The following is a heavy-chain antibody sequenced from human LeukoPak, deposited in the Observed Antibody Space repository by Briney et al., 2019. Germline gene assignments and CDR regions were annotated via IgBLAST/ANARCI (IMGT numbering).Heavy chain of an antibody. CDR2: TSGSGGST. Sequence: GGSLRLSCAASGFTFSIYAMSWVRQAPGKGLEWVSATSGSGGSTYYADSVKGRFTISRDNSKNTLYLQMNSLRAEDTAVYYCAKDPEYYDFWSGYLDYWGQGTLVTVSS. D-gene: IGHD3-3*01. V-gene: IGHV3-23*01. J-gene: IGHJ4*02. CDR1: GFTFSIYA. CDR3: AKDPEYYDFWSGYLDY.